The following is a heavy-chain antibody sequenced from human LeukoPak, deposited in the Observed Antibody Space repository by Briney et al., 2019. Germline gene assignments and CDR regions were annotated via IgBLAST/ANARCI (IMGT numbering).Heavy chain of an antibody. Sequence: GRSLTLSCAASGFTFTNYAMHWVRQAPGKGLEWVAVICTDGRDKDYVDSVKGRFTISRDKSKNTVYLEMNSLRGEGTAVYYCARAGRAGTIYYYGMDVWGQGTTVTVSS. D-gene: IGHD6-13*01. J-gene: IGHJ6*02. V-gene: IGHV3-33*01. CDR3: ARAGRAGTIYYYGMDV. CDR2: ICTDGRDK. CDR1: GFTFTNYA.